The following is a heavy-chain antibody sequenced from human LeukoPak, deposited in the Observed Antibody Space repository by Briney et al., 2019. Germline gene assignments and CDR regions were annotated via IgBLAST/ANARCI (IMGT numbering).Heavy chain of an antibody. J-gene: IGHJ5*02. D-gene: IGHD3-10*01. CDR1: GGSISSYY. Sequence: PSETLSLTCTVSGGSISSYYWSWIRQPPGKGLEWIGSIYYSGSTYYNPSLKSRVTISVDTSKNQFSLKLSSVTAADTAVYYCARRPITMVRGNWFDPWGQGTLVTVSS. V-gene: IGHV4-59*05. CDR3: ARRPITMVRGNWFDP. CDR2: IYYSGST.